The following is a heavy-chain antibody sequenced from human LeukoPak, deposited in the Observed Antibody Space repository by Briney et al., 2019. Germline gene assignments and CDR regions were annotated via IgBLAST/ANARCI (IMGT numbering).Heavy chain of an antibody. CDR1: GFTFDDYA. CDR2: ISWNSGSI. V-gene: IGHV3-9*01. D-gene: IGHD3-22*01. J-gene: IGHJ4*02. CDR3: ARDPYYYDSSGYYPGY. Sequence: GRSLRLSCAASGFTFDDYAMHWVRQAPGKGLEWVSGISWNSGSIGYADSVKGRFTISRDNAKNSLYLQMNSLRAEDTAVYYCARDPYYYDSSGYYPGYWGQGTLVTVSS.